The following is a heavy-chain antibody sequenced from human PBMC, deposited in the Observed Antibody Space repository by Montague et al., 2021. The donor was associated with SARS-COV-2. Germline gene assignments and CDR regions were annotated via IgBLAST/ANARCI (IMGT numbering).Heavy chain of an antibody. J-gene: IGHJ6*03. CDR1: GFTFSSYW. CDR3: ARDPYDSYYYYYMDV. CDR2: INSDGSST. Sequence: SLRFSCAASGFTFSSYWMHWVRQAPGKGLVWVSRINSDGSSTSYADSVKGRFTISRDNAKNTLYLQMNSLRAEDTAVYYCARDPYDSYYYYYMDVWGKGTTVTVSS. V-gene: IGHV3-74*01.